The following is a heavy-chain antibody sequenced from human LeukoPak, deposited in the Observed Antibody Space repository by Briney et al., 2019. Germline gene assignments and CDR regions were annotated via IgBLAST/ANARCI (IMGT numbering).Heavy chain of an antibody. CDR1: GASISGNNYY. CDR3: ESLPYGDVSWT. Sequence: SETLSLTCTASGASISGNNYYWGWIRQPPGNGLEWIGSIYYTGNTYYNPSLKSRVTISIDTSKNQFSLKLSSVTAADSAVYYCESLPYGDVSWTWGQGILVTVSS. D-gene: IGHD4-17*01. V-gene: IGHV4-39*01. CDR2: IYYTGNT. J-gene: IGHJ5*02.